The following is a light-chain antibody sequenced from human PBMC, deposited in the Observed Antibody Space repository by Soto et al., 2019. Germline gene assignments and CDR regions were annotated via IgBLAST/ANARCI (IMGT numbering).Light chain of an antibody. J-gene: IGKJ4*01. V-gene: IGKV1-5*01. CDR3: IQDYNYPLT. CDR2: DAS. Sequence: IRMTQSPSSFSASTGDRVTITCRASQSISSWLAWYQQKPGKAPKLLIYDASSLESGVPSRFSGSGSGTEFTLTISSLQPDDFAAYYCIQDYNYPLTFGGGTKVDIK. CDR1: QSISSW.